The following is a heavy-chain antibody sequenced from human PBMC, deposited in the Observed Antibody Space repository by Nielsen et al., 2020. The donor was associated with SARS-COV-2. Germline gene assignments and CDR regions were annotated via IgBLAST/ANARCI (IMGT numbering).Heavy chain of an antibody. Sequence: GESLKISCAASGFTFSSYAMSWVRQAPGKGLEWVAVISYDGSNKYYADSVKGRFTISRDNSKNTLYLQMNSLRAEDTAVYYCAKDLYCGGDCYSTWGQGTLVTVSS. D-gene: IGHD2-21*02. V-gene: IGHV3-30*18. CDR2: ISYDGSNK. J-gene: IGHJ5*02. CDR1: GFTFSSYA. CDR3: AKDLYCGGDCYST.